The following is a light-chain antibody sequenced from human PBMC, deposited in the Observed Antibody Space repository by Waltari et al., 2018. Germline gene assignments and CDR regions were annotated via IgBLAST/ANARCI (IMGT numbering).Light chain of an antibody. CDR2: EIS. J-gene: IGKJ4*01. CDR1: HSLVYSDGNTY. Sequence: DIVMTQTHLSSPVTLGQPASISCRSSHSLVYSDGNTYLSWLQQRPGQPQRLLIYEISNRFSGVPDRFSGSGAGTDFTLKISRVEAEDVGVYYCMQATQFPLTFGGGTKVEIK. V-gene: IGKV2-24*01. CDR3: MQATQFPLT.